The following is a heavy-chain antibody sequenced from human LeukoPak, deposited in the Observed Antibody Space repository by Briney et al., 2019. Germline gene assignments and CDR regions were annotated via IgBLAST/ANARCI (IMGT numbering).Heavy chain of an antibody. CDR2: VYYTGST. J-gene: IGHJ5*02. Sequence: PSETLSLTCSVSGGSVSSYYWSWIRQPPGKGLEWIGYVYYTGSTNYNPSLKSRVTMFEDKSKNQFSLKLASVTAADTAVYYCAREGYYDILTGYYHNWFDPWGQGTLVTVSS. D-gene: IGHD3-9*01. CDR1: GGSVSSYY. CDR3: AREGYYDILTGYYHNWFDP. V-gene: IGHV4-59*02.